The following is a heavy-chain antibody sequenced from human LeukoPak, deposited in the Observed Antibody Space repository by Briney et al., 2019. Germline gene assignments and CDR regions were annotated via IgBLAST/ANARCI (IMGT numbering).Heavy chain of an antibody. D-gene: IGHD6-13*01. V-gene: IGHV3-9*01. CDR2: ISWNSGSI. J-gene: IGHJ6*02. CDR1: GFTFDDYA. CDR3: AKDIAAAVDYYYGMDV. Sequence: GRSLRLSCAASGFTFDDYAMHWVRQAPGKGLEWVSGISWNSGSIGYADSVKGRFTISRDNAKNSLYLQMNSLRAEDTALYYCAKDIAAAVDYYYGMDVWGQGTTVTDSS.